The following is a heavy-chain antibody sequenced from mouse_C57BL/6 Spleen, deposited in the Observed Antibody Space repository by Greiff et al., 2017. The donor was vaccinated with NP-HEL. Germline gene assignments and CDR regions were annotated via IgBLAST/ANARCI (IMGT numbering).Heavy chain of an antibody. CDR3: ARGGTAQAPSFAY. Sequence: VKLQQPGAELVMPGASVKLSCKASGYTFTSYWMHWVKQRPGQGLEWIGEIDPSDSYTNYNQKFKGKSTLTVDKSSSTAYMQLSSLTSEDSAVYYCARGGTAQAPSFAYWGQGTLVTVSA. D-gene: IGHD3-2*02. CDR2: IDPSDSYT. J-gene: IGHJ3*01. CDR1: GYTFTSYW. V-gene: IGHV1-69*01.